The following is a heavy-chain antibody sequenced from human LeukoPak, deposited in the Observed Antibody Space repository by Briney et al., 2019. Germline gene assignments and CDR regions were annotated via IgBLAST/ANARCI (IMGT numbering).Heavy chain of an antibody. Sequence: GGSLRPSCAASGFTFSDYYMSWIRQAPGKGLEWVSYISSSGSTIYYADSVKGRFTISRDNAKNSLYLQMNSLRAEDTAVYYCASNKMTTVTTGYYFDYWGQGTLVTVSS. CDR2: ISSSGSTI. CDR3: ASNKMTTVTTGYYFDY. D-gene: IGHD4-17*01. CDR1: GFTFSDYY. V-gene: IGHV3-11*01. J-gene: IGHJ4*02.